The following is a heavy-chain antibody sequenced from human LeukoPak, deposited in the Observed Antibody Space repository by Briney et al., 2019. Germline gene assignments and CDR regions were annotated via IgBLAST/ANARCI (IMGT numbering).Heavy chain of an antibody. Sequence: GGSLRLSCAGSGFTFSSYWMSWVRQAPGKGLEWVANIKQDGSAKYYVDSVKGRFTISRDNAHNTLYLQMNNLSGEDTALYYCTRDFRDSEVVFHAQDIWGQGTMVTVAS. CDR3: TRDFRDSEVVFHAQDI. CDR1: GFTFSSYW. CDR2: IKQDGSAK. V-gene: IGHV3-7*01. J-gene: IGHJ3*02. D-gene: IGHD2-15*01.